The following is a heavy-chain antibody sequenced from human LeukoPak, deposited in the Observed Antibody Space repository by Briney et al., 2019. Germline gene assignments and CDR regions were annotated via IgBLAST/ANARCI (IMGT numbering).Heavy chain of an antibody. Sequence: GGSLRLPCAVSGFTFSSYAMIWVRQAPGKGLEWVSGISGSGTRTYYADSVKGRFTISRDNSKNTLYLQMNSLRAEDTAVYFRAKDYNYDSAGYSFGYWGQGTLVTVSS. D-gene: IGHD3-22*01. J-gene: IGHJ4*02. CDR2: ISGSGTRT. CDR1: GFTFSSYA. V-gene: IGHV3-23*01. CDR3: AKDYNYDSAGYSFGY.